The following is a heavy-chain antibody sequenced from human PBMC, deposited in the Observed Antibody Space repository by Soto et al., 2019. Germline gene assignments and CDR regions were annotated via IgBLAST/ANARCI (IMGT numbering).Heavy chain of an antibody. V-gene: IGHV1-46*01. J-gene: IGHJ4*02. Sequence: ASVKVSCKASGYTLTSYYMHWVRQAPGQGLEWMGIINPSGGSTSYAQKFQGRVTMTRDTSTSTVYMELSSLRYEDTAVYYCARAGYYDSSGLASHQEGFDYWGQGTLVTVSS. CDR3: ARAGYYDSSGLASHQEGFDY. CDR2: INPSGGST. D-gene: IGHD3-22*01. CDR1: GYTLTSYY.